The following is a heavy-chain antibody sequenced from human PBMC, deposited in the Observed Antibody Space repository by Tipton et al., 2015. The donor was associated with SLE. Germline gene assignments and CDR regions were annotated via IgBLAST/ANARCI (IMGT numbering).Heavy chain of an antibody. Sequence: SLRLSCAASGFTFDDYAMHWVRQAPGKGLEWVSGISWNSGSIGYADSVKGRFTISRDNAKNSLYLQMNSLRAEDTALYYCARDLTGSGWYGFDYWGQGTLVTVSS. CDR1: GFTFDDYA. CDR2: ISWNSGSI. J-gene: IGHJ4*02. V-gene: IGHV3-9*01. D-gene: IGHD6-19*01. CDR3: ARDLTGSGWYGFDY.